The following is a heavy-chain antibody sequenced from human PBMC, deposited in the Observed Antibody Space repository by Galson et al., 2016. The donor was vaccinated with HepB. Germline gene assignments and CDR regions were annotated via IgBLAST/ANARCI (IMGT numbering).Heavy chain of an antibody. CDR2: ILYDGSNK. CDR3: ARDRHSSRWWHFDL. CDR1: GFTFSSYA. D-gene: IGHD6-13*01. V-gene: IGHV3-30-3*01. Sequence: SLRLSCAASGFTFSSYAMHWVRQAPGKGLEWVALILYDGSNKNYAESVKGRFTISRDNSKNTLYLQMNSLRAEDTAEYYCARDRHSSRWWHFDLWGRGTLVTVSS. J-gene: IGHJ2*01.